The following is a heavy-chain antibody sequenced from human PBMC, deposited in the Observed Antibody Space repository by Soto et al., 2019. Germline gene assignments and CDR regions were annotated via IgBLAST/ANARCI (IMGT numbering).Heavy chain of an antibody. J-gene: IGHJ3*01. Sequence: GGSLRLSCAASGFTFSSYGMNWVRQAPGKGLEWVAVISYDGSNKYYADSVKGRFTISRDNAKNTLYLQMNSLRAEDTAVYYYARGDRGAFDLWGQGTMVTVSS. CDR3: ARGDRGAFDL. CDR2: ISYDGSNK. CDR1: GFTFSSYG. D-gene: IGHD2-21*02. V-gene: IGHV3-30*03.